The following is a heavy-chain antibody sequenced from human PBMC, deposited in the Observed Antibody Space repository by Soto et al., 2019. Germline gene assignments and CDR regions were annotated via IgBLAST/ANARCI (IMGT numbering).Heavy chain of an antibody. J-gene: IGHJ4*02. CDR2: INTSGGTT. Sequence: ASVKVSCKTSGYTFTTYYVHWVRQAPGQGLEWMGIINTSGGTTYYAQKFQGRVTMTRDTSRSTVYMELSSLRSEDTAVYYCAREAYSSSDYWGREPRSPSPQ. V-gene: IGHV1-46*01. D-gene: IGHD6-6*01. CDR1: GYTFTTYY. CDR3: AREAYSSSDY.